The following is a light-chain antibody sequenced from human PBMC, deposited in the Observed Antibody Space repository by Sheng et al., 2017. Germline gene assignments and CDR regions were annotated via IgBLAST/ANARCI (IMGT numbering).Light chain of an antibody. CDR3: QQLNSYPLT. J-gene: IGKJ3*01. CDR2: GAS. CDR1: QGISTY. V-gene: IGKV1-9*01. Sequence: DIQLTQSPSFLSASVGDRVTITCRASQGISTYLAWYQQKAGEAPNLLIYGASTLQSGVPSRFSGSGSGTEFTLTISSLQPEDFATYYCQQLNSYPLTFGPGTNVDIK.